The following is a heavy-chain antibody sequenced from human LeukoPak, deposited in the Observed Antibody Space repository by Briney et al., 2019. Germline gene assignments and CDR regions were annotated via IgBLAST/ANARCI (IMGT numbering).Heavy chain of an antibody. Sequence: GASVKVSCKASGGTFSSYAISWVRQAPGQGLEWKGGIIPIFGTANYAQKFQGRVTITADESTSTAYMELSSLRSEDTAVYYCARGMGVGATTAFQHWGQGTLVTVSS. D-gene: IGHD1-26*01. V-gene: IGHV1-69*13. CDR2: IIPIFGTA. CDR1: GGTFSSYA. J-gene: IGHJ1*01. CDR3: ARGMGVGATTAFQH.